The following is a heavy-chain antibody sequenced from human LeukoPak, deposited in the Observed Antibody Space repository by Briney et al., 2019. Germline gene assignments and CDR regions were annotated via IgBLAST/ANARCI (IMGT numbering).Heavy chain of an antibody. Sequence: SETLSLTCTVSGGSISSSSYYWGWIRQPPGKGLEWIGSIYYSGSTYYNPSLKSRVTISVDTSKNQFSLKLSSVTAADTAVYYCARETILSGYDSHFDYWGQGTLVTVSS. D-gene: IGHD5-12*01. CDR1: GGSISSSSYY. CDR3: ARETILSGYDSHFDY. J-gene: IGHJ4*02. CDR2: IYYSGST. V-gene: IGHV4-39*07.